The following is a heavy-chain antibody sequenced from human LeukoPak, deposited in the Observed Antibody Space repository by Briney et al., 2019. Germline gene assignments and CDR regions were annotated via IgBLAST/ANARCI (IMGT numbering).Heavy chain of an antibody. D-gene: IGHD3-16*01. CDR2: IRQDGSEK. Sequence: GGPLRLSCAASGFTFTNYWMSWVRQAPGKGLEWVANIRQDGSEKNYVDSVKGRFTISRDNAKNSLYLEMNSLRPEDTAVYYCRGSLVSWGQGTLVTVSS. CDR3: RGSLVS. J-gene: IGHJ5*02. CDR1: GFTFTNYW. V-gene: IGHV3-7*03.